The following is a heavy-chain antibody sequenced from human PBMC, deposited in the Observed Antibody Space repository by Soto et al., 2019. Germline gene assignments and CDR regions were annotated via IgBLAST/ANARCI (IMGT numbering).Heavy chain of an antibody. CDR3: AKERYGSSGYYYQFFDY. J-gene: IGHJ4*02. V-gene: IGHV3-23*01. CDR1: GFTFSSYA. D-gene: IGHD3-22*01. Sequence: EVQLLESGGGLVQPGGSLRLSCAASGFTFSSYAMSWVRQAPGKGLEWVSAISGSGGSTYYADSVKGRFTISRDNSKNTLYLQMNSLRAEDTAVYYCAKERYGSSGYYYQFFDYWGQGTLVTVSS. CDR2: ISGSGGST.